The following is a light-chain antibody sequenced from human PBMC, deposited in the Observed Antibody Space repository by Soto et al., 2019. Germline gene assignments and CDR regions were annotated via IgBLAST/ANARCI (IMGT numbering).Light chain of an antibody. CDR1: QSVSSN. Sequence: EIVTTQSPATLSVSPGERATLSCRASQSVSSNLAWYQQKPGQAPRLLIYGASTRATGIPARFSGSGSGTEFTLTISSLQSEDFAVYYCQQYNNWPRIFGQGTKLEIK. J-gene: IGKJ2*01. CDR2: GAS. CDR3: QQYNNWPRI. V-gene: IGKV3-15*01.